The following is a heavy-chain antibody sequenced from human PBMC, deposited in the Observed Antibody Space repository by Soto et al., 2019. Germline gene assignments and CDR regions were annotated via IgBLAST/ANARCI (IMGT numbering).Heavy chain of an antibody. V-gene: IGHV4-31*02. Sequence: SETLSLTCTVSGGSISSGGYYWSWIRQHPGKGLEWIGYIYYSGSTYYNPSLKSRVTISVDTSKNQFSLKLSSVTAADTAVYYCARSKGYYDSSGYSSFDYWGQGTLVTVSS. D-gene: IGHD3-22*01. CDR1: GGSISSGGYY. CDR2: IYYSGST. J-gene: IGHJ4*02. CDR3: ARSKGYYDSSGYSSFDY.